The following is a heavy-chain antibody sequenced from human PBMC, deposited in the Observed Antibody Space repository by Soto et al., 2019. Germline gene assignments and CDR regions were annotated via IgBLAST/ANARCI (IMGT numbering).Heavy chain of an antibody. Sequence: GGSLRLSCAASGFTFSSYGMHWVRQAPGKGLEWVAVIWYDGSNKYYADSVKGRFTISRDNSKNTLYLQMNSLRAEDTAVYYCAHQQLSYYYYGMDVWGQGTTVTVSS. CDR1: GFTFSSYG. CDR2: IWYDGSNK. D-gene: IGHD6-13*01. CDR3: AHQQLSYYYYGMDV. J-gene: IGHJ6*02. V-gene: IGHV3-33*01.